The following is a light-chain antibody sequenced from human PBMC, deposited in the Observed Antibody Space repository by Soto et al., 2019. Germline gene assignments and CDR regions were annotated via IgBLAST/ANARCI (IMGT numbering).Light chain of an antibody. V-gene: IGKV1-39*01. Sequence: DIEMTQSPSSLSASVGDRVTISCRTSQTINNNLNWYQQRPGKAPKLLIYSSSSLLSGVPTRFSGSGSGTDFTLTISSLQPEDFATYFCQQTYIPPITFGQGTRLDIK. CDR2: SSS. CDR1: QTINNN. J-gene: IGKJ5*01. CDR3: QQTYIPPIT.